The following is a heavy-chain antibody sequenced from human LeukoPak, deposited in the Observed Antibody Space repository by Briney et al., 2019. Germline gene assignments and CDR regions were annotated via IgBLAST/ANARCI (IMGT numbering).Heavy chain of an antibody. J-gene: IGHJ5*02. V-gene: IGHV1-69*05. CDR2: IMPLFGTA. CDR3: ARDVHGDYGSGWFDP. CDR1: GGTFNNSA. Sequence: GSSVKVSCKTSGGTFNNSAISWVRQAPGQGLEWLGGIMPLFGTAGYAQKFQGRVTITKDESTRTVYLELTSLTSDDTAVYYCARDVHGDYGSGWFDPWGREPSSPSPQ. D-gene: IGHD4-17*01.